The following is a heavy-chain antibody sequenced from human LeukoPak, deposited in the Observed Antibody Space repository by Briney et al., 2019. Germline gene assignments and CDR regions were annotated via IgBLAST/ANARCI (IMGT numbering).Heavy chain of an antibody. V-gene: IGHV4-61*02. CDR2: IYTSGST. CDR1: GGSISSGSYY. D-gene: IGHD1-7*01. CDR3: ASNVDWNYALDY. J-gene: IGHJ4*02. Sequence: PSETLSLTCTVSGGSISSGSYYWSWIRQPAGKGLEWIGRIYTSGSTYYNPSLKSRVTISVDTSKNQFSLKLSSVTAADTAVYYCASNVDWNYALDYWGQGTLVTVSS.